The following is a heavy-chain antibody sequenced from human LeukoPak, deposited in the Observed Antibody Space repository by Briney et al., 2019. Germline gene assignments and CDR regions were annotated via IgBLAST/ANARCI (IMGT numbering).Heavy chain of an antibody. J-gene: IGHJ6*03. CDR3: AKTGRYCSSTSCFIRGDCMDV. CDR1: GFTFSSYG. V-gene: IGHV3-33*06. Sequence: GRSLRLSCAASGFTFSSYGMHWVRQAPGKGLEWVAVIWYDGSNKYYADSVKGRFTISRDNSKNTLYLQMNSLRAEDTAVYYCAKTGRYCSSTSCFIRGDCMDVWGKGTTVTVSS. D-gene: IGHD2-2*01. CDR2: IWYDGSNK.